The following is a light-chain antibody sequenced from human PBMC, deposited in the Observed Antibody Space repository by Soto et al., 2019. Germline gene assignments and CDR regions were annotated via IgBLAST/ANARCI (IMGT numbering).Light chain of an antibody. V-gene: IGLV2-14*01. CDR1: SSDIGGYNF. Sequence: QSVLTQPASVSGSPGQSITISCTGSSSDIGGYNFVSWYQQHPGKAPKLMVYEVSYRPSGVSNRFSGSKSGNTASLTISGLQAEDEADYYCGSYTTSATWVFGGGTKLTVL. J-gene: IGLJ3*02. CDR3: GSYTTSATWV. CDR2: EVS.